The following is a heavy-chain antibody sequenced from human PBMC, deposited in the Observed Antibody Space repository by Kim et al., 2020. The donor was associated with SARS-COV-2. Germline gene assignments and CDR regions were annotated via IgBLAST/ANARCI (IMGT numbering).Heavy chain of an antibody. Sequence: SETLSLTCTVSGGSISSSSYYWGWIRQPPGKGLEWIGSIYYSGSTYYNPSLKSRVTISVDTSKNQFSLKLSSVTAADTAAYYCAFGYCSSTSCYGSGAFDIWGQGTMVTVSS. J-gene: IGHJ3*02. CDR3: AFGYCSSTSCYGSGAFDI. V-gene: IGHV4-39*01. CDR1: GGSISSSSYY. CDR2: IYYSGST. D-gene: IGHD2-2*03.